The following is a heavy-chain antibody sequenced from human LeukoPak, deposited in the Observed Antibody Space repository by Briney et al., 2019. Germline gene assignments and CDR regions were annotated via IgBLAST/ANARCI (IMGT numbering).Heavy chain of an antibody. CDR1: GFTFSSFA. V-gene: IGHV3-23*01. J-gene: IGHJ6*03. Sequence: PGGSLRLSCAASGFTFSSFAMTWVRPAPGKGLEWVSTVSGSAGRTDYADSLKGRFNISRDNLKNTLYLQMNGLRAEGTAVYYCAKNRGHCVDGVCHNYYYMDVWGRGTTVTVSS. CDR3: AKNRGHCVDGVCHNYYYMDV. CDR2: VSGSAGRT. D-gene: IGHD2-8*02.